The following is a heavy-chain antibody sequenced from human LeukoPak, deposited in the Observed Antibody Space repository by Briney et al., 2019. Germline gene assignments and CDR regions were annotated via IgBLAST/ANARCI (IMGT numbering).Heavy chain of an antibody. Sequence: GGSLRLSCAASGFTFSSYAMSWVRQAPGKGLEWVSAISGSGGSTYYADSVKGRLTISRDNSKNTLYLQMNSLRAEDTAVYYCASSFAGFLTGLIIHLGWFDPWGQGTLVTVSS. J-gene: IGHJ5*02. CDR2: ISGSGGST. D-gene: IGHD3-9*01. CDR1: GFTFSSYA. V-gene: IGHV3-23*01. CDR3: ASSFAGFLTGLIIHLGWFDP.